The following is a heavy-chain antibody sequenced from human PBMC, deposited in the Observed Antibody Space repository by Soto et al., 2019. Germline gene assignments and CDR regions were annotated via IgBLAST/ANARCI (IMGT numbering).Heavy chain of an antibody. CDR2: IIPIFCTA. CDR1: GGTFSSYA. J-gene: IGHJ5*02. Sequence: SVKVSFKASGGTFSSYAISWVRQAPGQVLECIGWIIPIFCTANYAKKFQGRVTITADESTSTAYMELSSLRSEDTAVYYCARGNHGYCSSTSCYDAPGFDTWGQGTLVNVSS. CDR3: ARGNHGYCSSTSCYDAPGFDT. D-gene: IGHD2-2*03. V-gene: IGHV1-69*13.